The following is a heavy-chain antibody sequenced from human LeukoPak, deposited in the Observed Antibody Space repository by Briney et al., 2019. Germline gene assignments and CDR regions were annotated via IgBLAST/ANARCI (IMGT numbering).Heavy chain of an antibody. CDR3: ARDDGGNLNDAFDI. Sequence: GGSLRLSCAASGFTFSSYEMNWVRQAPGKGLEWVSYIRSSGSTIYYADSVKGRFTISRDNAKNSLYLQMNSLRAEDTAVYYCARDDGGNLNDAFDIWGQGTMVTVSS. D-gene: IGHD4-23*01. V-gene: IGHV3-48*03. CDR2: IRSSGSTI. J-gene: IGHJ3*02. CDR1: GFTFSSYE.